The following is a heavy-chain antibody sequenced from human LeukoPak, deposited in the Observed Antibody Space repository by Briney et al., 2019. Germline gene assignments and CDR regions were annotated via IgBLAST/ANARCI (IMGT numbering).Heavy chain of an antibody. CDR2: INPEGSQK. D-gene: IGHD3-16*01. CDR1: GFTFSLYL. V-gene: IGHV3-7*01. CDR3: VRQMIRFWFDP. Sequence: GGSLRHSCAASGFTFSLYLMTWVRQAPGKGLEWVADINPEGSQKYSVDSLKGRLTISRDNAKNSLFLQMNRLRAEDTAVYYCVRQMIRFWFDPWGQETLVTVSS. J-gene: IGHJ5*02.